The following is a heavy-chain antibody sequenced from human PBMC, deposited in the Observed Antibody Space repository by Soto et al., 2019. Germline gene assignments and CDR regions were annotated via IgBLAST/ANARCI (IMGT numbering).Heavy chain of an antibody. Sequence: QVQLQESGPGLVKPSETLSLTCTVSGDSLTNYYCSWFRQPPGKGLEWIGYIMYSGCSAYNLSLKGRVTMSMDTSKTQFSLMLESVTATDTAVYYCARHGFGPLHGLVDVWGQGTTVIVSS. D-gene: IGHD3-10*01. CDR2: IMYSGCS. J-gene: IGHJ6*02. CDR3: ARHGFGPLHGLVDV. CDR1: GDSLTNYY. V-gene: IGHV4-59*08.